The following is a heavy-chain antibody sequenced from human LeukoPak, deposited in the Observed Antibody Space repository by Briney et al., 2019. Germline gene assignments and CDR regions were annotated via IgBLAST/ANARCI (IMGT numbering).Heavy chain of an antibody. D-gene: IGHD2-21*02. CDR3: ARGDAQEVTLDY. V-gene: IGHV1-46*01. CDR1: GYTFTSYY. CDR2: LNPAGGST. Sequence: ASVKVSCKASGYTFTSYYYIHWVRQAPGQGLEWIGILNPAGGSTSYAQKFHGRVTVTRDPSTSTVYMELSSLRSEDTAVYYCARGDAQEVTLDYWGQGTLVTVSS. J-gene: IGHJ4*02.